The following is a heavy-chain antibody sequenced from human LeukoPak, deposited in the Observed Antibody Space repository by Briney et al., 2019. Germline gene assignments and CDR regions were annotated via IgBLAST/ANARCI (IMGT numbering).Heavy chain of an antibody. D-gene: IGHD3-9*01. CDR1: GGSISSSDCN. CDR3: ARVELRYFDWLLRRAWFDP. Sequence: KPSETLSLTCTVSGGSISSSDCNWGWIRQPPGRGLEWIGTFYYSGSTYYNPSLRSRVTISVDTSKNQFSLKLSSVAAADTAVYYCARVELRYFDWLLRRAWFDPWGQGTLVTVSS. J-gene: IGHJ5*02. CDR2: FYYSGST. V-gene: IGHV4-39*01.